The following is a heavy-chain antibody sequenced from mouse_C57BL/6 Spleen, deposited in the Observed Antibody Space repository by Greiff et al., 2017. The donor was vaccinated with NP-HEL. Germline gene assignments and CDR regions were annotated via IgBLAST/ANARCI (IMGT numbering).Heavy chain of an antibody. Sequence: VQLQQSGAVLVRPGTSVKVSCKASGYAFTNYLIEWVKQRPGQGLEWIGVINPGSGGTNYNEKFKGKATLTAVKSSSTASMQLSSLTSEDSAVFSCASEETGAFSAMDNGGQGPSATVSS. CDR2: INPGSGGT. V-gene: IGHV1-54*01. CDR3: ASEETGAFSAMDN. D-gene: IGHD4-1*01. J-gene: IGHJ4*01. CDR1: GYAFTNYL.